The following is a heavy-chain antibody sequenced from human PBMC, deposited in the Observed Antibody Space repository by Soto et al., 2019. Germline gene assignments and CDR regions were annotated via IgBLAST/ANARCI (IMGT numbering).Heavy chain of an antibody. CDR3: TRGAYDILTGYYSPFDY. D-gene: IGHD3-9*01. J-gene: IGHJ4*02. CDR2: IRSKAYGGTT. V-gene: IGHV3-49*03. Sequence: EVQLVESGGGLVQPGRSLRLSCTASGFTFGDYAMSWFRQAPGKGLEWVGFIRSKAYGGTTEYAASVKGRFTISRDDSKSIAYLQMNSLKTEDTAVYYCTRGAYDILTGYYSPFDYWGQGTLVTVSS. CDR1: GFTFGDYA.